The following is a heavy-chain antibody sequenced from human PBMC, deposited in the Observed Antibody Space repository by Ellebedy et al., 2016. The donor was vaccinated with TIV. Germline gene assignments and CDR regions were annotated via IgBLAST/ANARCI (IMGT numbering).Heavy chain of an antibody. J-gene: IGHJ4*02. CDR2: VNPSGGST. V-gene: IGHV1-46*04. CDR1: GHTFTRYY. D-gene: IGHD3-3*01. Sequence: AASVKVSCNASGHTFTRYYMHWVRQAPGQGLVWMGIVNPSGGSTSYAQKLQGRVTMTRDTSTSTVYMELSSLRTEDTAVYYCTRDDLEDFWSGYPDYWGQGTLVTVSS. CDR3: TRDDLEDFWSGYPDY.